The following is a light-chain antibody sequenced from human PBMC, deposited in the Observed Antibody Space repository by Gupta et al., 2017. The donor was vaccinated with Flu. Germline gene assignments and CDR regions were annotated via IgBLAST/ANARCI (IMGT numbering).Light chain of an antibody. J-gene: IGLJ2*01. CDR3: DSRDSSGNRS. CDR1: SLRDSY. Sequence: SSELTQDPAVSVALGQTVTITCQGESLRDSYAGWYQQRPGQAPILVIFGKNNRPSGIPDRFSASKSGNTVSLINTGARLEDEADYYCDSRDSSGNRSVGGGTKLTVL. V-gene: IGLV3-19*01. CDR2: GKN.